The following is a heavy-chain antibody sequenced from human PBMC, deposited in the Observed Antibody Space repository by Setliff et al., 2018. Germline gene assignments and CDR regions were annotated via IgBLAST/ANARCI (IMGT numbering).Heavy chain of an antibody. J-gene: IGHJ4*02. Sequence: SVKVSCKASGGTFSGYAFSWVRQAPGQGLQWVGGITPIFETAHYAQKFQDRVTITADKSTSTVYMELTSLISEDTAVYYCARASSAAAGRKGIFEYWGQGSLVTVSS. V-gene: IGHV1-69*06. D-gene: IGHD6-13*01. CDR1: GGTFSGYA. CDR3: ARASSAAAGRKGIFEY. CDR2: ITPIFETA.